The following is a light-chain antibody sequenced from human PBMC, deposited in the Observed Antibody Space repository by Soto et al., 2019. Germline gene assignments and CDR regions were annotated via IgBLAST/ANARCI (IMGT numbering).Light chain of an antibody. CDR3: SSYTSSSTLEVV. V-gene: IGLV2-14*01. CDR1: SSDVGGYNY. J-gene: IGLJ2*01. Sequence: QYALTQPASVSGSPGQSITISCTGTSSDVGGYNYVSWYQQHPGKAPKLMIYEVSNRPSGVSDRFSGSKSGNTASLTISGLRAEDEAEYYCSSYTSSSTLEVVFGGGTKVTVL. CDR2: EVS.